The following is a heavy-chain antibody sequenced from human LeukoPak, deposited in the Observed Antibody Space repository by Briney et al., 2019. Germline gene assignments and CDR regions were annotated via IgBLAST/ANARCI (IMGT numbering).Heavy chain of an antibody. V-gene: IGHV3-30-3*01. CDR1: GFTFSSYA. CDR3: AKDFASSWSDY. Sequence: PGGSLRLSCAASGFTFSSYAMHWVRQAPGKGLEWVAVISYDGSNKYYADSVKGRFTITRDNSKNTLYLQMNSLRAEDTAVYYCAKDFASSWSDYWGQGTLVTVSS. CDR2: ISYDGSNK. D-gene: IGHD6-13*01. J-gene: IGHJ4*02.